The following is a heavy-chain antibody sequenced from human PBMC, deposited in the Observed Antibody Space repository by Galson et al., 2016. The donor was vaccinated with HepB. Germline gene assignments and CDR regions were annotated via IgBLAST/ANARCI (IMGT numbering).Heavy chain of an antibody. CDR1: GFTFNNYW. V-gene: IGHV3-7*03. J-gene: IGHJ4*02. D-gene: IGHD4-23*01. Sequence: SLRLSCAASGFTFNNYWMSWVRQAPGKGLEWVANIKQNGREKDYVDSVKGRFTISRDNAKNSLCLQVNSLRAEDTAVYYCAREGYGGFDCWGQGDLVTVSS. CDR2: IKQNGREK. CDR3: AREGYGGFDC.